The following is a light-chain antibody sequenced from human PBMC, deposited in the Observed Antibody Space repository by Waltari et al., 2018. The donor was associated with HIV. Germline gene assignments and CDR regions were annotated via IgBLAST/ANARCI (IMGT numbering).Light chain of an antibody. V-gene: IGLV3-25*03. CDR1: ALTKQY. CDR2: KDN. Sequence: SYDLTQPPSVSVSPGQTARITCSGDALTKQYVYWYQQKPGQAPVLVISKDNERPSGIPSRFSCFSSGTTFTLTIRGVQGEDEADYYCQSADNSGTYDVVFGGGTKLTVL. J-gene: IGLJ2*01. CDR3: QSADNSGTYDVV.